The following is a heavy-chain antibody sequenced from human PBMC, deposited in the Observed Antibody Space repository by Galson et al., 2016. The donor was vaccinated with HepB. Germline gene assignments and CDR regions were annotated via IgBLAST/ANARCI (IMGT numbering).Heavy chain of an antibody. D-gene: IGHD3-3*01. CDR3: ARDTYDLWSGYYYYYMDV. J-gene: IGHJ6*03. Sequence: SLRLSCAASRFTFSNYAMHWVRQAPGKGLEWVAIISYDGSNKYYADSVKGRFTISRDNSKNTLNLKMNSLRAEDMAVYFCARDTYDLWSGYYYYYMDVWGKGLTATVSS. CDR2: ISYDGSNK. V-gene: IGHV3-30-3*01. CDR1: RFTFSNYA.